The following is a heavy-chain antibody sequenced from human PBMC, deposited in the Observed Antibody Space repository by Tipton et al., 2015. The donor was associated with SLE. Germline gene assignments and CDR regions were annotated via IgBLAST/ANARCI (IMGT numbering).Heavy chain of an antibody. Sequence: TLSLTCAVSSGSISSSNWWSWVRQPPEKGLEWIGEIYHTGTTNYNPSLRSRVTISADRSKKHFSLMLSSVTAADTAVYYCARIVGRIVPAEFDYWGQGTLVTVSS. CDR3: ARIVGRIVPAEFDY. J-gene: IGHJ4*02. V-gene: IGHV4-4*02. CDR2: IYHTGTT. D-gene: IGHD2-2*01. CDR1: SGSISSSNW.